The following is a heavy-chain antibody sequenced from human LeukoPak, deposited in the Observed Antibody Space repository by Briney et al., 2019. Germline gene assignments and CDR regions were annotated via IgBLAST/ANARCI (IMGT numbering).Heavy chain of an antibody. CDR1: GGSFSGYY. CDR2: IYISGST. D-gene: IGHD4-17*01. CDR3: AREREGPYGYLDY. V-gene: IGHV4-4*07. J-gene: IGHJ4*02. Sequence: PSGTLSLTCAVYGGSFSGYYWSWLRQPAGKGLEWIGRIYISGSTNYNPSLKSRVTISVDTSKNQFSLKLSSVTAADTAVYYCAREREGPYGYLDYWGQGTLVTVSS.